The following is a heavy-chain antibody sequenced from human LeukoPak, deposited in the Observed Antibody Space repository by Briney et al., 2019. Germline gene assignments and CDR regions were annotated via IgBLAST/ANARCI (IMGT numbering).Heavy chain of an antibody. V-gene: IGHV1-2*02. CDR3: ARDPVQYCSSTSCYNWFDP. Sequence: ASVKVSCKASGYTFTGYYMHWVRQAPGQGLEWMGWINPNSGGTNYAQKFQGRVTMTRDTSISTAYMELSRLRSDDTAVYYCARDPVQYCSSTSCYNWFDPWGQGTLVTVSS. CDR1: GYTFTGYY. J-gene: IGHJ5*02. D-gene: IGHD2-2*01. CDR2: INPNSGGT.